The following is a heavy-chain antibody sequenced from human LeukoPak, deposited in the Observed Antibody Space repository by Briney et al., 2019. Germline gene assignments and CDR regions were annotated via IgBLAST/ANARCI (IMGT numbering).Heavy chain of an antibody. V-gene: IGHV3-7*03. D-gene: IGHD2-15*01. J-gene: IGHJ6*03. CDR1: GFSFSSYW. CDR2: IKQDGSEK. CDR3: ARVLRYCSGGNCYSGGLGYMDV. Sequence: GGSLRLSCAASGFSFSSYWMSWVRQAPGKGLEWVANIKQDGSEKYYVASVKGRFTISRDNAKNSLFLQMNSLRAEDTAVYFCARVLRYCSGGNCYSGGLGYMDVWGKGTTVTISS.